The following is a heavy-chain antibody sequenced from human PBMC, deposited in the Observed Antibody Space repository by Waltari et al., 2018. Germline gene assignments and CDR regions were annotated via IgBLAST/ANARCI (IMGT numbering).Heavy chain of an antibody. V-gene: IGHV4-59*08. J-gene: IGHJ4*02. CDR3: ARALVTTRIYFDY. CDR1: GYSSSSYY. Sequence: QVQLQESGPGLVKPSETLSLTCTASGYSSSSYYWSWIRQPPGKGLEWIGYIAYTGSTNYNPSLKSRVTFSVDTSKTQFSLKLSSATAADTAVYYCARALVTTRIYFDYWGLGTLVTVSS. CDR2: IAYTGST. D-gene: IGHD5-12*01.